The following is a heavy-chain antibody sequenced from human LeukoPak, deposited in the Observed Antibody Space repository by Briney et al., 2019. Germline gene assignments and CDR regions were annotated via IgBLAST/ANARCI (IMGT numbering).Heavy chain of an antibody. CDR3: ARGRYGDYY. CDR2: IYSGGST. V-gene: IGHV3-53*01. J-gene: IGHJ4*02. Sequence: GGSLRLSCAASGYTVSSNYMCWVHQAPGKGLEWVSVIYSGGSTYYADSVKGRFTISRDTSKNTLYLQMNSLRADDTAVYYCARGRYGDYYWGQGTLVTVSS. CDR1: GYTVSSNY. D-gene: IGHD4-17*01.